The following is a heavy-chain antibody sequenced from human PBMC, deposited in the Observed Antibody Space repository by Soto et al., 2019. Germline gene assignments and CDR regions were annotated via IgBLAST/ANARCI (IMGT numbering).Heavy chain of an antibody. CDR2: IKKDGSEK. Sequence: GGSLRLSCVASGITFSNYWMTWVRQAPGKGLEWVANIKKDGSEKHYVDSVKGRFTISRDNTKNSLSLQMNNLRAEDTCLYYCATRPPGKRYFGVLDFWGQGTLVTVSS. CDR3: ATRPPGKRYFGVLDF. D-gene: IGHD3-3*01. J-gene: IGHJ4*02. V-gene: IGHV3-7*02. CDR1: GITFSNYW.